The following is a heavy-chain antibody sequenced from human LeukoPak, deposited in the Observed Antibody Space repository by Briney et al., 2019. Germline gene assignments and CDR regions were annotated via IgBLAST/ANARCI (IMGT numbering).Heavy chain of an antibody. J-gene: IGHJ4*02. CDR3: AREPGYSSSWFDY. D-gene: IGHD6-13*01. Sequence: GGSLRLSCAASGFTFSSYSMNWVRQAPGKGLEWVSSISSSSSYIYYADSVKGRFTISRDNAKNSLYLQMNSLRAEDTAVYYCAREPGYSSSWFDYWGQGTLVTVSS. CDR1: GFTFSSYS. CDR2: ISSSSSYI. V-gene: IGHV3-21*01.